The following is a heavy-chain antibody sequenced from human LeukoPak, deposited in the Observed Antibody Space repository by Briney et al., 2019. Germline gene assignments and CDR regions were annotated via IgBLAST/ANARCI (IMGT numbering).Heavy chain of an antibody. D-gene: IGHD5-18*01. Sequence: SETLSLTYTVSGGSISSGSYYWSWIRQPAGKGLEWIGRIYATDSTNYNPSLKSRVTISVDTSKNQFSLELNSVTAADTAVYYCARGQNSYGNRYMDVWGKGTTVTDSS. J-gene: IGHJ6*03. CDR3: ARGQNSYGNRYMDV. V-gene: IGHV4-61*02. CDR1: GGSISSGSYY. CDR2: IYATDST.